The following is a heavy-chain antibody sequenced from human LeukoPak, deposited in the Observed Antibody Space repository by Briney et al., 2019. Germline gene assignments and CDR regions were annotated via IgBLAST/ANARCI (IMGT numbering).Heavy chain of an antibody. Sequence: PGGSLRLSCAASGFTFSSYAMHWVRQAPGKGLEYVSAISSNGGSTYYANSVKGRFTISRDNSKNTLYLQMGSLRAEDMAVYYCARVGRSPPASSYGNRGAFDIWGQGTMVTVSS. D-gene: IGHD5-18*01. CDR2: ISSNGGST. V-gene: IGHV3-64*01. CDR3: ARVGRSPPASSYGNRGAFDI. CDR1: GFTFSSYA. J-gene: IGHJ3*02.